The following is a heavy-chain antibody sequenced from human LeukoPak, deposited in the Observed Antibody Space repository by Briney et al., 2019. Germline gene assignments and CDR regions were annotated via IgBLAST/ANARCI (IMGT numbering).Heavy chain of an antibody. D-gene: IGHD3-3*01. CDR1: GGSVSGSYY. CDR2: MYSSGTI. V-gene: IGHV4-61*01. Sequence: SETLSLTCTVSGGSVSGSYYWNWIRQPPGKGLEWIGYMYSSGTINYNPSLKSRVTVSIDMSKNQFSLKLSSVTAADTAVYYCARALDRGTHYDFWSGYPDYYYYGMDVWGQGTTVTVSS. CDR3: ARALDRGTHYDFWSGYPDYYYYGMDV. J-gene: IGHJ6*02.